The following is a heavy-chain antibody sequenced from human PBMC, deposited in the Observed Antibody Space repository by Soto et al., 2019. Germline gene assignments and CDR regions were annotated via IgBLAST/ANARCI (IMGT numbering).Heavy chain of an antibody. V-gene: IGHV3-23*01. D-gene: IGHD3-9*01. J-gene: IGHJ4*02. CDR2: ISGSGGST. CDR3: AKDGRRYFDWLVRVFDY. Sequence: GGSLRLSCAASGFTFSSYAMSWVRQAPGKGLEWVSAISGSGGSTYYADSVKGRFTISRDNSKNTLYLQMNSLRAEVTAVYYCAKDGRRYFDWLVRVFDYWGQGTLVTVSS. CDR1: GFTFSSYA.